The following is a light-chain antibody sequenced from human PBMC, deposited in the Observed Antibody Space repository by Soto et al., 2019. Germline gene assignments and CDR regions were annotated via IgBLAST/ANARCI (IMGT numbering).Light chain of an antibody. V-gene: IGKV3-20*01. CDR1: QSVSSSY. CDR3: QQYGSSPFT. J-gene: IGKJ5*01. CDR2: GAS. Sequence: EIVLTQSPGTLSLSPGERATLSCRASQSVSSSYLAWYQQKPGQAPRLLIYGASSRATGIPERFSGSGSGTDFTLTISRLEPEDFAVYYCQQYGSSPFTLGQGTRLEIK.